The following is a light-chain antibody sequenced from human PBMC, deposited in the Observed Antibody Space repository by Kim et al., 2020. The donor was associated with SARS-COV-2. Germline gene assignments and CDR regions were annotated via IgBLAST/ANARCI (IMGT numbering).Light chain of an antibody. CDR2: DAS. J-gene: IGKJ4*01. CDR1: QDINGW. CDR3: QQYKSYPLT. V-gene: IGKV1-13*02. Sequence: ASVGDRVIITCRASQDINGWLAWYQQRPGKPPKVLISDASSLQGGVPSRISGSGSETEFTLTISGLQPEDFATYYCQQYKSYPLTFGGGTKVDIK.